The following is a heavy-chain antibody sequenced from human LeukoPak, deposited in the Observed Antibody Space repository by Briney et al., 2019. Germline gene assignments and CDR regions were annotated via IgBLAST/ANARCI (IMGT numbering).Heavy chain of an antibody. V-gene: IGHV1-2*02. D-gene: IGHD3-22*01. J-gene: IGHJ4*02. CDR1: GYTFTDYY. CDR3: ARPAYDSSGYYYFDY. Sequence: GASVKVSCKASGYTFTDYYIHWVRQAPGQGLEWMGWINPDSGGTDYAQKFQGRVTMTRGTSISTAYMELSRLRSDDTAVYYCARPAYDSSGYYYFDYWGQGTLVTVSS. CDR2: INPDSGGT.